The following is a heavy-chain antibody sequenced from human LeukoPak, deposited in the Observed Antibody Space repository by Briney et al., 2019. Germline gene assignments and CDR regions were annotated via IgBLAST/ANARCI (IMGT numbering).Heavy chain of an antibody. CDR3: ARDGSNYDILTGYMDYYGMDV. CDR2: ISSSSSYI. J-gene: IGHJ6*02. V-gene: IGHV3-21*01. D-gene: IGHD3-9*01. CDR1: GFTFSSYS. Sequence: GGSLRLSCAASGFTFSSYSMNWVRQAPGKGLEWVSSISSSSSYIYYADSVKGRFTISRGNAKNSLYLQMNSLRAEDTAVYYCARDGSNYDILTGYMDYYGMDVWGQGTTVTVSS.